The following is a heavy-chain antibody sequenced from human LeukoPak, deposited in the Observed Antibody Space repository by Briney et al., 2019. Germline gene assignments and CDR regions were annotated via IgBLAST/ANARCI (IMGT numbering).Heavy chain of an antibody. J-gene: IGHJ5*02. Sequence: GASVKVSCKASGYTFTSYAMHWVRQAPGQRLEWMGWINAGNGNTKYSQKFQGRVTITRDTSASTACMELSSLRSEDTAVYYCARGAPPHYTSPAGTKWFDPWGQGTLVTVSS. CDR1: GYTFTSYA. CDR3: ARGAPPHYTSPAGTKWFDP. V-gene: IGHV1-3*01. D-gene: IGHD6-13*01. CDR2: INAGNGNT.